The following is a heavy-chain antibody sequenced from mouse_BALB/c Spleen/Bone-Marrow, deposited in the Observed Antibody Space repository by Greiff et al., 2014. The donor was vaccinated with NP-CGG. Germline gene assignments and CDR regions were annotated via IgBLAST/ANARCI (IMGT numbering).Heavy chain of an antibody. D-gene: IGHD4-1*01. CDR3: TRGGNWDDFDY. CDR1: GFTFSSFG. V-gene: IGHV5-17*02. CDR2: FSSGSSTI. Sequence: EVQVVESGGGLVQPGGSRKLSCAASGFTFSSFGMHWVRQAPERGLVGVAYFSSGSSTIFYADTLKDRFTVSRDNPKNTLFLQLTSLRSEDTAMYYCTRGGNWDDFDYWGQGTTLTVSS. J-gene: IGHJ2*01.